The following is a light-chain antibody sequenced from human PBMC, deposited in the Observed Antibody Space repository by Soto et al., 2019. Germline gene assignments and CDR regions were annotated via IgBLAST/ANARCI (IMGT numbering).Light chain of an antibody. CDR1: TSDIGNTYNY. Sequence: QSVLTQPASVSGSPGQSVTLSCTGTTSDIGNTYNYVSWYQHHPGKAPKLIISDVNNRPPGVSDRFSGSKSGNTASLTISGLQAEDEADYYCSAYSTGSTPVLFGGGTKVTVL. V-gene: IGLV2-14*03. J-gene: IGLJ2*01. CDR2: DVN. CDR3: SAYSTGSTPVL.